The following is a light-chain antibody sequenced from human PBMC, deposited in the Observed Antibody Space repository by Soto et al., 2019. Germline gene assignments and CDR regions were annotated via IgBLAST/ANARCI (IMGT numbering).Light chain of an antibody. CDR2: AAS. J-gene: IGKJ4*01. V-gene: IGKV3-20*01. CDR1: QSVTSSS. Sequence: IVLTQSPGTLSLSPGERATLSCRASQSVTSSSLAWYQQKPGQAPKVLIYAASSRATGIPDRFSGSGSGTDFTLTISRLEPEDFAMYHCQQYGSSPLTFGGGTKVEIK. CDR3: QQYGSSPLT.